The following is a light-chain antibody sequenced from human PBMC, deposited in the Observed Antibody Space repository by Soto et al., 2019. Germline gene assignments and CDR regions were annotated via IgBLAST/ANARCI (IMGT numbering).Light chain of an antibody. CDR1: QSVSSN. Sequence: EIVMTQSPATLSVSPGERATLSCRASQSVSSNLAWYQQKPGQAPRLLIYGASTRATGIPARFSGSGSGTEFTLTINSLQSEDFAFYYCQQYNNWPPGTSGRGTKVDIK. J-gene: IGKJ1*01. CDR3: QQYNNWPPGT. CDR2: GAS. V-gene: IGKV3-15*01.